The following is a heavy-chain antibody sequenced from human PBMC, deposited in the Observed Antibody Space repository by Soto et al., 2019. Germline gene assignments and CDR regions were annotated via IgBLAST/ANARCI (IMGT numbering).Heavy chain of an antibody. CDR2: ISWNSGRI. J-gene: IGHJ4*02. Sequence: GGSLRLSCAASGFTFDDYAMHWVRQAPGKGLEWVSGISWNSGRIGYADSVKGRFTISRDNAKNSLYLQMISLRTEDTALYYCAKDSAYSISSFIDYWGQGTLVTVSS. D-gene: IGHD6-6*01. CDR1: GFTFDDYA. CDR3: AKDSAYSISSFIDY. V-gene: IGHV3-9*01.